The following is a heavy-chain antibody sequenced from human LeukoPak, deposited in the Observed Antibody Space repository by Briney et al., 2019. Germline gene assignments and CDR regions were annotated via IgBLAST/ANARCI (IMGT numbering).Heavy chain of an antibody. Sequence: ASVKVSCKASGYTFTSYGISWVRQAPGQGLEWMGWITAYNDNTYYAQKLQGRVTMTTDTSTSTAYMELRSLRSDDTAVYYCARRAMVLGCSGGSCYSDWFDPWGQGTLVTVSS. CDR3: ARRAMVLGCSGGSCYSDWFDP. J-gene: IGHJ5*02. D-gene: IGHD2-15*01. V-gene: IGHV1-18*01. CDR2: ITAYNDNT. CDR1: GYTFTSYG.